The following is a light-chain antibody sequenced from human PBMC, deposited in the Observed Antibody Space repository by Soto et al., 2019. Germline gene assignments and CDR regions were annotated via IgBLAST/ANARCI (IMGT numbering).Light chain of an antibody. J-gene: IGKJ2*01. CDR1: QDIKTY. Sequence: IQLTQSPSSLSASVGDRVSITCRASQDIKTYLAWYQQKRGKAPKLLISGTFTLQSGVPSRFNGSGSGTDFTLTISRLQPEDFATYYCQQSYSTPPYTFGQGTKLEIK. CDR2: GTF. CDR3: QQSYSTPPYT. V-gene: IGKV1-9*01.